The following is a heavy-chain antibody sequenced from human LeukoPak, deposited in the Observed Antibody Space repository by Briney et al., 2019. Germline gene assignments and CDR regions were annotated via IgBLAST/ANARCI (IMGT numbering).Heavy chain of an antibody. Sequence: SETLSLTCTVSGGSISSSSYYWGWIRQPPGKGLEWIGEINHSGSTNYNPSLKSRVTISVDTSKNQFSLKLSSVTAADTAVYYCARDARIMITFGGVIAPFDYWGQGTLVTVSS. CDR2: INHSGST. D-gene: IGHD3-16*02. CDR1: GGSISSSSYY. V-gene: IGHV4-39*07. CDR3: ARDARIMITFGGVIAPFDY. J-gene: IGHJ4*02.